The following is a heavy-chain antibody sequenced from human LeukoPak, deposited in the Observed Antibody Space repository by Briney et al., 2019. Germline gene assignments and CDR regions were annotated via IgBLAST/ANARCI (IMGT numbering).Heavy chain of an antibody. V-gene: IGHV3-23*01. CDR3: AKDKKVSSWYVYFQH. J-gene: IGHJ1*01. CDR1: GFTFSSYA. Sequence: GGSLRLSRAASGFTFSSYAMSWVRQAPGKGLEWVSAISGSGGSTYYADSVKGRFTISRDNSKNTLYLQMNSLRAKDTAVYYCAKDKKVSSWYVYFQHWGQGALVTVSS. CDR2: ISGSGGST. D-gene: IGHD6-13*01.